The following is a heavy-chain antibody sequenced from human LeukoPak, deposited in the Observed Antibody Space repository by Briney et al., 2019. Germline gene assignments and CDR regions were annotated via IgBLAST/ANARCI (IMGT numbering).Heavy chain of an antibody. Sequence: PSETLSLTCAVYGGSFSGYYWSWIRQPPGKGLERIGEINHSGSTNYNPSLKSRVTISVDTSKNQFSLKLSSVTAADTAVYYCARGQRGYNWNDRWFDPWGQGTLVTVSS. V-gene: IGHV4-34*01. D-gene: IGHD1-20*01. CDR2: INHSGST. CDR1: GGSFSGYY. CDR3: ARGQRGYNWNDRWFDP. J-gene: IGHJ5*02.